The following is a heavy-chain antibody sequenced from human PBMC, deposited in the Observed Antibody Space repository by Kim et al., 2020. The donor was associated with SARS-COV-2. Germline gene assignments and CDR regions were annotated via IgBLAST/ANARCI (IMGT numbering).Heavy chain of an antibody. CDR1: GIAFSTYA. CDR2: ISVSGGTT. J-gene: IGHJ1*01. V-gene: IGHV3-23*01. Sequence: GGSLRLSCAASGIAFSTYAMSWVRQAPGKGLQWVSSISVSGGTTYYADSVNGRFTISRDNSKNMLYLQMNSLRAEDTAVYYCARYEKCRDSGDYNHFQDWGQGTLVTVSS. D-gene: IGHD4-17*01. CDR3: ARYEKCRDSGDYNHFQD.